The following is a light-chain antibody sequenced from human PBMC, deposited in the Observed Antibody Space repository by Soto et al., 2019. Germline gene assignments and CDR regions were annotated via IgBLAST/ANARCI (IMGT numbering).Light chain of an antibody. CDR2: GAS. J-gene: IGKJ1*01. V-gene: IGKV3-15*01. CDR3: QQYNNWPRT. Sequence: IVMTQSPATLSVSPGERATLSCRASQSVSSNLAWYQQKPGQAPRLLIYGASTRATGIAARFSGSGSGTEFTLTISGLQSEDFAVYYCQQYNNWPRTFGQGTKVDIK. CDR1: QSVSSN.